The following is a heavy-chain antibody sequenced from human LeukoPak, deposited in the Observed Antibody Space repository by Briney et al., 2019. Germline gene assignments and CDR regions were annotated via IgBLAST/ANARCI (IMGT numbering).Heavy chain of an antibody. CDR3: ARVNYDFWSAYSPFYYYMDV. Sequence: SETLSLTCSVSGGYMSAENYYWTWVRQPAGKGLEWIGHIFSGGSTNYHSSLKSRVTMSVDTSKNQFSLKMESVTAADTAFYYCARVNYDFWSAYSPFYYYMDVWGKGTMVIVS. J-gene: IGHJ6*03. CDR2: IFSGGST. D-gene: IGHD3-3*01. CDR1: GGYMSAENYY. V-gene: IGHV4-4*07.